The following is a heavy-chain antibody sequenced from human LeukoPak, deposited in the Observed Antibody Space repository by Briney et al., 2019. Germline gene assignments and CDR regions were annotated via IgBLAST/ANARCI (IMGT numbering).Heavy chain of an antibody. Sequence: GGSLRLSCATSGFTFSTFAMIWVRQAPGKGLEWVSAISGSGGSTYYADSVKGRFTISRDNSKNTLYLQMNSLRAEDTAVYYCAKVARYYYDSSGYPDYWGQGTLVTVSS. CDR1: GFTFSTFA. CDR2: ISGSGGST. V-gene: IGHV3-23*01. J-gene: IGHJ4*02. D-gene: IGHD3-22*01. CDR3: AKVARYYYDSSGYPDY.